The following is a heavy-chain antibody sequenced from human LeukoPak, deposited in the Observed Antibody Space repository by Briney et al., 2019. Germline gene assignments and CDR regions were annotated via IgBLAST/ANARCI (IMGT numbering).Heavy chain of an antibody. CDR3: AKDRVVGATDYYYYGMDV. V-gene: IGHV3-23*01. CDR2: ISGSGGST. Sequence: GGSLRLSCAASGFTFSSYAMSWVRQAPGKGPEWVSAISGSGGSTYYADSVKGRFTISRDNSKNTLYLQMNSLRAEDTAVYYCAKDRVVGATDYYYYGMDVWGQGTTVTVSS. J-gene: IGHJ6*02. D-gene: IGHD1-26*01. CDR1: GFTFSSYA.